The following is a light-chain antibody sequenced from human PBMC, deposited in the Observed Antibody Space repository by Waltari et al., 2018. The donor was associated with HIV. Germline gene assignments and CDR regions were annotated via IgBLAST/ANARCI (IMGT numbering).Light chain of an antibody. J-gene: IGLJ2*01. Sequence: QSALTQPPSASGSPGQSVTISCTGTSSDVGGSNYVSWYQHHPGNAPKLIIYEVTERPSGVPDRFSGSKSGNTASLTVSGLQAEDEADYYCSSYAGSNKLVFGGGTKLTVV. V-gene: IGLV2-8*01. CDR1: SSDVGGSNY. CDR3: SSYAGSNKLV. CDR2: EVT.